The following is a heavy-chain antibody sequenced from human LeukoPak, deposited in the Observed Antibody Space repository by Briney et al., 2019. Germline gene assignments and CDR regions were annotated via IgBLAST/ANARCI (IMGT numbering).Heavy chain of an antibody. V-gene: IGHV3-21*01. D-gene: IGHD3-3*01. Sequence: PGGSLRLSCAASGFTFSSYSMNWVRQAPGKGLEWVSSISSSSSYIYYADSVKGRFTISRDNAKNSLYLQMNSLRAEDTAVYYCARDGTLRFLEWLFDYWGQGTLVTVSS. CDR3: ARDGTLRFLEWLFDY. CDR1: GFTFSSYS. CDR2: ISSSSSYI. J-gene: IGHJ4*02.